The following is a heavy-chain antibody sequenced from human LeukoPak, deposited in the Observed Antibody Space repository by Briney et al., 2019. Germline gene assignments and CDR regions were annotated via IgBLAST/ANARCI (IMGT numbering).Heavy chain of an antibody. Sequence: SLRLSCAASGFTFSNYGMHWVRQAPGKGLEWVAVISYDGSNKYYADSVKGRFTISRDNSKNTLFLQMNSLRAEDTAVYYCANGPTYYDILTGYFDYWGQGTLVTVSS. CDR1: GFTFSNYG. D-gene: IGHD3-9*01. J-gene: IGHJ4*02. CDR3: ANGPTYYDILTGYFDY. CDR2: ISYDGSNK. V-gene: IGHV3-30*18.